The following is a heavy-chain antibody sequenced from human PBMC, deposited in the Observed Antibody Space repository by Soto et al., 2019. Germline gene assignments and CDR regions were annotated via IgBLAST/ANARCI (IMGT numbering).Heavy chain of an antibody. CDR2: ISVYNGNT. Sequence: ASVKVACKASGYTFISYGISWVLQAPGQGLEWMGWISVYNGNTNYAQKLQGRVTMTTDTATSTAYMELRGLRSDDTAVYYCARDQGLAVTADYWGQGTLVTVSS. CDR3: ARDQGLAVTADY. CDR1: GYTFISYG. J-gene: IGHJ4*02. D-gene: IGHD4-17*01. V-gene: IGHV1-18*01.